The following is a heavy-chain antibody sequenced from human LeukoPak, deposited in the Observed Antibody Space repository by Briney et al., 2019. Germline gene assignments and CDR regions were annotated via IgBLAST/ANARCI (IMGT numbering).Heavy chain of an antibody. D-gene: IGHD3-16*01. CDR3: ARDVWGVGAPRLDY. J-gene: IGHJ4*02. CDR2: INPNSGDT. CDR1: GYTFTADY. Sequence: PSVKVSCKASGYTFTADYIHWVRQAPGQGLEWMGWINPNSGDTNSAQKFQGRVTMTRDTSISTAYMELSSLKSDDTAVYYCARDVWGVGAPRLDYWGQGTLVTVSS. V-gene: IGHV1-2*02.